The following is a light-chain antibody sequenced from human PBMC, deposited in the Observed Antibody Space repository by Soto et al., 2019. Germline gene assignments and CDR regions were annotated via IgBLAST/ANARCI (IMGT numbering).Light chain of an antibody. V-gene: IGKV1-39*01. CDR1: QRISGH. CDR3: LQTDSNPWT. Sequence: DIQMTQSPSSFAASVGDRVTITCRTSQRISGHLNWYHQTSGKAPKLLIYGASSLQSGVPSRFSGSGSGTNFTLTIRNLQPEDFAPYYCLQTDSNPWTFGQGTTLEIK. CDR2: GAS. J-gene: IGKJ1*01.